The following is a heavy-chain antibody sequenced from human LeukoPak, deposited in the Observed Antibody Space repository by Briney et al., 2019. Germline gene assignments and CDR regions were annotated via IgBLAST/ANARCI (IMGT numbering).Heavy chain of an antibody. CDR2: INPNSGGT. Sequence: ASVKVSCKASGYTFTGYYMHWVRQAPGQGREWMGWINPNSGGTRFAQKFQGRVTMTRDTSISTAYMELSGLRSDDTAVYFCATESGDKVSEVDYWGQGTLVTVSS. D-gene: IGHD4-17*01. V-gene: IGHV1-2*02. J-gene: IGHJ4*02. CDR1: GYTFTGYY. CDR3: ATESGDKVSEVDY.